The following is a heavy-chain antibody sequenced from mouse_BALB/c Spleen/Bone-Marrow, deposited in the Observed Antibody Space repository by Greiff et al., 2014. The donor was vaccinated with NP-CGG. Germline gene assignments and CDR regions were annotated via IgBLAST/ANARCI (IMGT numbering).Heavy chain of an antibody. CDR2: INPYNGDA. J-gene: IGHJ3*01. Sequence: VQLQQPGPELVKPGASVKISCKASGYSFTGYFMNWVMQSHGKSLEWIGRINPYNGDAFYSQKFKGKATLTVDKSSSTAHMELRSLASEDSAVYYCARSRDGWFAYWGQGTLVTVSA. V-gene: IGHV1-20*02. CDR1: GYSFTGYF. CDR3: ARSRDGWFAY.